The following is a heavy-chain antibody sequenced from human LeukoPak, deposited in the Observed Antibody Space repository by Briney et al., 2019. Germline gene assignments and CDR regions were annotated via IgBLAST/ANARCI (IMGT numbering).Heavy chain of an antibody. J-gene: IGHJ4*02. D-gene: IGHD3-10*01. Sequence: SVKVSCKASGGTFSSYAISWVRQAPGQGLEWMGGIIPIFGTANYAQKFQGRVTITADKSTSTAYMELSSLRSEDTAVYYCASGGAYYYGSGSPEDYWGQGTLVTVSS. CDR3: ASGGAYYYGSGSPEDY. CDR1: GGTFSSYA. CDR2: IIPIFGTA. V-gene: IGHV1-69*06.